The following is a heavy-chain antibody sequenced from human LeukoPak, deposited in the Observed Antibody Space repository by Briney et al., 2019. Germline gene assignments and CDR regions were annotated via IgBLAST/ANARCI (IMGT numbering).Heavy chain of an antibody. CDR2: IKQDGSEK. CDR1: GFTFSSYW. CDR3: AREGSSSPGPVGY. Sequence: PGGSLRPSCAASGFTFSSYWMSWVRQAPGKGLEWVANIKQDGSEKYYVDSVKGRFTISRDNAKNSLYLQMNSLRAEDTAVYYCAREGSSSPGPVGYWGQGTLVTVSS. D-gene: IGHD3-10*01. J-gene: IGHJ4*02. V-gene: IGHV3-7*01.